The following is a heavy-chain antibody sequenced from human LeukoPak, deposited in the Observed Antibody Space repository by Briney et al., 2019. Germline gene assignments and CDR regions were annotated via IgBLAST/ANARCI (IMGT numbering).Heavy chain of an antibody. D-gene: IGHD3-22*01. CDR3: ARDDRITMIP. V-gene: IGHV1-18*01. CDR2: ISAYNGNT. J-gene: IGHJ5*02. CDR1: GYTFTSYG. Sequence: ASVTVSCKASGYTFTSYGISWLRQAPGQGREGMGWISAYNGNTNYAQKLQGRVTMTTDTSTSTAYMELRSLRSDDTAVYYCARDDRITMIPWGQGTLVTVSS.